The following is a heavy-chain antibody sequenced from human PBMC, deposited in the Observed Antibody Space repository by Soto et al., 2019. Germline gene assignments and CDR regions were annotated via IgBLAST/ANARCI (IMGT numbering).Heavy chain of an antibody. CDR1: GGSFSGYY. V-gene: IGHV4-34*01. CDR2: INHSGST. J-gene: IGHJ3*02. Sequence: PSETLSLTCAVYGGSFSGYYWSWIRQPPGKGLEWIGEINHSGSTNYNPSLKSRVTISVDTSKNQFSLKLSSVTAADTAVYYCARGDRRYFDWLLTRGAFDIWGQGTMVT. D-gene: IGHD3-9*01. CDR3: ARGDRRYFDWLLTRGAFDI.